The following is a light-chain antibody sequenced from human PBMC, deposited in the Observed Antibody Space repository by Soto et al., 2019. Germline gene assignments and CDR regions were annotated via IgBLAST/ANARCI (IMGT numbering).Light chain of an antibody. Sequence: DIQMTQSPSAMSASVGDRVTITCRASQDINNYLVWFQQTPGTVPKRLIYAASSLQSGVPSRFSGSRSGTEFTLTISSLQPEDFATYYCLQHNSYPLTFGGGTKVEIK. CDR1: QDINNY. CDR3: LQHNSYPLT. J-gene: IGKJ4*01. V-gene: IGKV1-17*03. CDR2: AAS.